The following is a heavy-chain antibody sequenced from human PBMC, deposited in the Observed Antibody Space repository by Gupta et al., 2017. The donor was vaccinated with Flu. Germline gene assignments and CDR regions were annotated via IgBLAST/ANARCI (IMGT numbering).Heavy chain of an antibody. CDR3: AKVTDGYNRAWDYYGMDV. J-gene: IGHJ6*02. Sequence: MSWVRKAPGKGLGGVSTISDNGSGTFYADSWRGQFNISRDNAKNTLYLPMNSLRAEDTAVFSGAKVTDGYNRAWDYYGMDVWGQGTTVTVSS. CDR2: ISDNGSGT. D-gene: IGHD5-12*01. V-gene: IGHV3-23*01.